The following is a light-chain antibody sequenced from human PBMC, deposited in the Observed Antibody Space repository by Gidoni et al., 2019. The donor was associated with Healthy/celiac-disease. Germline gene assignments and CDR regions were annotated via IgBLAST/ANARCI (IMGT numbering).Light chain of an antibody. Sequence: DIQMNQSPSSLSASVGDRVTITCRASQSISSYLNWYQQKPGEAPKLLIYAASSLQSGVPSRCSGSGAGTDFTLTISSLQPEDFATYYCQQSYSTPLTFGGGTKVEIK. J-gene: IGKJ4*01. V-gene: IGKV1-39*01. CDR1: QSISSY. CDR2: AAS. CDR3: QQSYSTPLT.